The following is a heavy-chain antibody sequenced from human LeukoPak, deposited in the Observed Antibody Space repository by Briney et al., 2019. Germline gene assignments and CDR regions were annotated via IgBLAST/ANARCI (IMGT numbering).Heavy chain of an antibody. CDR2: IYYSGST. CDR1: GGSVSSGSYY. J-gene: IGHJ3*02. V-gene: IGHV4-61*01. CDR3: AGRLWRRDGYNLSAFDI. D-gene: IGHD5-24*01. Sequence: SENLSLTCTVSGGSVSSGSYYWSWIRQPPGKGLEWIGYIYYSGSTNYNPSLKSRVTISVDTSKNQFSLKLSSVTAADTAVYYCAGRLWRRDGYNLSAFDIWGQGTMVTVSS.